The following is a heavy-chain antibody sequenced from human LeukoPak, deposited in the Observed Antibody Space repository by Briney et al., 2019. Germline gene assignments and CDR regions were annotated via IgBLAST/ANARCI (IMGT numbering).Heavy chain of an antibody. CDR3: ASGGLSSGSPFDD. Sequence: SETLSLTCTVPGGSITIYYWSWIRQPAGKGLEWIGRIYTSGSTYYNPSLKSRVTVSVDTSKNQFSLKLTSVTAADTAVYYCASGGLSSGSPFDDWGQGTLVTVSS. J-gene: IGHJ4*02. CDR1: GGSITIYY. D-gene: IGHD6-19*01. CDR2: IYTSGST. V-gene: IGHV4-4*07.